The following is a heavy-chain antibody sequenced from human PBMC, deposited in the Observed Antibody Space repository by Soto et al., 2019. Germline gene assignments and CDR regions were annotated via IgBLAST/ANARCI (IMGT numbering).Heavy chain of an antibody. CDR3: AKGRYGDYPWVYGMDV. Sequence: SLRLSCAASGFTFSSYGMHWVRQAPGKGLEWVAVISYDGSNKYYADSVKGRFTISRDNSKNTLYLQMNSLRAEDTAVYYCAKGRYGDYPWVYGMDVWGQGTTVTVSS. CDR1: GFTFSSYG. J-gene: IGHJ6*02. V-gene: IGHV3-30*18. CDR2: ISYDGSNK. D-gene: IGHD4-17*01.